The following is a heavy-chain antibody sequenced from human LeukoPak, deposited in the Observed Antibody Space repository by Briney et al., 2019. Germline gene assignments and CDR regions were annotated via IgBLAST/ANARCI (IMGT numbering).Heavy chain of an antibody. J-gene: IGHJ6*02. Sequence: SETLSLTCTVSGGSISSYYWSWIRQPPGKGLEWIGYIYYSGSTNYNPSLKSRVTISVDPSKNQFSLKLSSVTAADTAVYYCARGKDFWSGYYSSRNYGMDVWGQGTTVTVSS. D-gene: IGHD3-3*01. CDR3: ARGKDFWSGYYSSRNYGMDV. CDR1: GGSISSYY. CDR2: IYYSGST. V-gene: IGHV4-59*08.